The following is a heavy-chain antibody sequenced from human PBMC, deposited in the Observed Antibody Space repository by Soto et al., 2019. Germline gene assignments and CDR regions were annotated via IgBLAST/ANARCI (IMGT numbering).Heavy chain of an antibody. V-gene: IGHV3-33*01. J-gene: IGHJ4*02. CDR1: GFSFSSYA. CDR3: AREINDFWSGYLY. CDR2: LWYDGSSL. D-gene: IGHD3-3*01. Sequence: QVQLVESGGGVVQPGTSLRLSCAASGFSFSSYAMHWVRQAPGKGLEWVAALWYDGSSLNYAQSVKGRFTISRDNSKSTVYLQMNSLKVEDTAVYYCAREINDFWSGYLYWGQGTVVTVSS.